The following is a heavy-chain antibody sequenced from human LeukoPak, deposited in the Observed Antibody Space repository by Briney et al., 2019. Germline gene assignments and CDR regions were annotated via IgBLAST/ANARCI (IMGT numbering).Heavy chain of an antibody. Sequence: GGSLRLSCAASGFTFSTYTMHWVRQAPGKGLEWVAFISFDGSNTYYADSVKGRFTISRDNSKNTLYLQMNSLRAEDTAVYYCVRAGYYLSPYFFDYWGQGTLVTVSS. J-gene: IGHJ4*02. V-gene: IGHV3-30-3*01. CDR3: VRAGYYLSPYFFDY. D-gene: IGHD2-21*01. CDR1: GFTFSTYT. CDR2: ISFDGSNT.